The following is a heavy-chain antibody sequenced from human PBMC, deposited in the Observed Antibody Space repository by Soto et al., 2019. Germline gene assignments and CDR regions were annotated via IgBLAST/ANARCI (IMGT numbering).Heavy chain of an antibody. J-gene: IGHJ4*02. CDR1: GFTFSSYA. CDR3: AKALGELSPESFDY. Sequence: QVQLVESGGGVVQPGRSLRLSCTASGFTFSSYAMHWVRQAPGKGLEWVAMMSHDANNHYYAESVKGRFTISRDNSQNTLSLQMNSLRAEDSGVYYCAKALGELSPESFDYWGQGILVTVSS. CDR2: MSHDANNH. D-gene: IGHD3-16*02. V-gene: IGHV3-30*18.